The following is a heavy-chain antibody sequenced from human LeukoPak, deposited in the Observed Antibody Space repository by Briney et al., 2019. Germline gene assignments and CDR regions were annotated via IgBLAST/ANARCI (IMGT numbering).Heavy chain of an antibody. CDR3: ATASGSGPTLEYYFDY. Sequence: ASVKVSCKVSGYTLTELSMHWVRQAPGKGLEWMGGFDPEDGETIYAQKFQGRVTMTEDTSTDTAYMELSSLRSEDTAVYYCATASGSGPTLEYYFDYWGQGTLVTVSS. CDR2: FDPEDGET. V-gene: IGHV1-24*01. D-gene: IGHD3-10*01. CDR1: GYTLTELS. J-gene: IGHJ4*02.